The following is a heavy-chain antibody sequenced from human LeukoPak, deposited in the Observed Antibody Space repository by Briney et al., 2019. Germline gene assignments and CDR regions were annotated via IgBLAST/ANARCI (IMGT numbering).Heavy chain of an antibody. Sequence: GGSLRLSCAASGFTVSSNYMSWVRQAPGKGLEWVSVMFTNGDTNYADSVKGRFTIPRDSFKNTLYLQMSSLRAEDTAVYFSARRLYDRTGYYYVDWGQGTLVTVSS. D-gene: IGHD3-22*01. CDR2: MFTNGDT. V-gene: IGHV3-66*04. J-gene: IGHJ4*02. CDR3: ARRLYDRTGYYYVD. CDR1: GFTVSSNY.